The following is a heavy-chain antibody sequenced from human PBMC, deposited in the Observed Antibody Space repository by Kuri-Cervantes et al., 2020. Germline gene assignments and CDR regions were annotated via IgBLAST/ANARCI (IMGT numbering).Heavy chain of an antibody. J-gene: IGHJ4*02. CDR1: GGSISSGGYS. D-gene: IGHD6-19*01. V-gene: IGHV4-30-2*03. Sequence: SETLSLTCAVSGGSISSGGYSWSWIRQPPGKGLAWIGYIYHSGSTYYNPSLKSRVTISVDTSKTQFSPKLSSLTAADTAIYYCARLYRSGWYYFDYWGQGTLVTVSS. CDR3: ARLYRSGWYYFDY. CDR2: IYHSGST.